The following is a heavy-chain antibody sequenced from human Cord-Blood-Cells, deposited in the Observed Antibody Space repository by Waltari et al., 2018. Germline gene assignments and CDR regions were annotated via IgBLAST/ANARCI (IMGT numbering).Heavy chain of an antibody. CDR1: GGSFSGYY. V-gene: IGHV4-34*01. Sequence: QQWGAGLLKPSETLSLTCAVYGGSFSGYYWSWIRQPPGRGLEWIGEINHSGSTNYNPSLKSRVTISVDTPKNQFSLKLSSVTAADTAVYYCAARAYDFWSGYLANDAFDIWGQGTMVTVSS. J-gene: IGHJ3*02. CDR2: INHSGST. CDR3: AARAYDFWSGYLANDAFDI. D-gene: IGHD3-3*01.